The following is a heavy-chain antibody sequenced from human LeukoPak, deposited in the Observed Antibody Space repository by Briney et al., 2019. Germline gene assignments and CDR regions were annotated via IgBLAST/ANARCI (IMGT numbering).Heavy chain of an antibody. J-gene: IGHJ4*02. CDR1: GGSISSYY. D-gene: IGHD6-19*01. Sequence: PSETLSLTCTVSGGSISSYYWGWIRQPPGKGLEWIGSIYYSGSTYYNPSLKSRVTISVDTSKNQFSLKLSSVTAADTAVYYCARLGQWLASIPYWGQGTLVTVSS. CDR3: ARLGQWLASIPY. CDR2: IYYSGST. V-gene: IGHV4-39*01.